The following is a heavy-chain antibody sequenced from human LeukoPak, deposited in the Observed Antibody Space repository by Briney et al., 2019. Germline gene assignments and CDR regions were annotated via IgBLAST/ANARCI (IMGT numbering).Heavy chain of an antibody. CDR3: AISWYGSNGGDAFDI. CDR1: AYTFTSYY. Sequence: GSVKVSCKASAYTFTSYYINWGRQATAQGLEWMGWMNPNSGYTGYAQKFQGSVTITTNTSIRTAFMELSSLISEDTAVYYCAISWYGSNGGDAFDIWGQGTMVTVSS. CDR2: MNPNSGYT. V-gene: IGHV1-8*01. J-gene: IGHJ3*02. D-gene: IGHD6-13*01.